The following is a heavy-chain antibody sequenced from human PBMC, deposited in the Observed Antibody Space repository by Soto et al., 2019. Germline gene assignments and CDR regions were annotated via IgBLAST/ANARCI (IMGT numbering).Heavy chain of an antibody. Sequence: EVQLVESGGGLVQPGGSLRLSCAASGFIFDTYWMSWVRQAPGKGLQWVASMNEDGSDIYYVDSVKGRFTISRDNAKNSAFLQMNSLRAEYTALYYCARGYSGEDYWGQGTLVTVSS. CDR1: GFIFDTYW. J-gene: IGHJ4*02. CDR2: MNEDGSDI. CDR3: ARGYSGEDY. V-gene: IGHV3-7*01. D-gene: IGHD6-25*01.